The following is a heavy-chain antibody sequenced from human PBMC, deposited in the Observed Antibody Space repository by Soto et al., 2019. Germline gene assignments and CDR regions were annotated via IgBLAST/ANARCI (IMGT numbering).Heavy chain of an antibody. J-gene: IGHJ4*02. CDR3: ARELDDFWSGYCYLDY. D-gene: IGHD3-3*01. CDR2: INAGNGNT. CDR1: GYTFTSYA. V-gene: IGHV1-3*01. Sequence: GASVKVSCKASGYTFTSYAIHWVRQAPGQRLEWMGWINAGNGNTKYSQKFQGRVTITRDTSASTAYMELSSLRSEDTAVYYCARELDDFWSGYCYLDYWGQGTLVTVSS.